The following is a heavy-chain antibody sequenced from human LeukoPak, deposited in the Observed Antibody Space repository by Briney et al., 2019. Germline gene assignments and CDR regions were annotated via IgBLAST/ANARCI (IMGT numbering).Heavy chain of an antibody. D-gene: IGHD2-21*02. CDR3: AKDLRGDCYPYYYAMDV. J-gene: IGHJ6*02. CDR2: ISGSGGKT. CDR1: GFTFRSYG. Sequence: PGGPLRLSCAASGFTFRSYGLNWVRQAPGKGLEWVSGISGSGGKTYFADSVKGRFTISRDNSKSTVYLQMNGLRGEDTAVYYCAKDLRGDCYPYYYAMDVWGQGTTVTVSS. V-gene: IGHV3-23*01.